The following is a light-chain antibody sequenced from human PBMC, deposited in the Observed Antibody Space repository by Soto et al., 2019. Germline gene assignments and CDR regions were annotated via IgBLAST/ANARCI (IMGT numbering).Light chain of an antibody. V-gene: IGKV3-15*01. Sequence: EIVMTQSPATLSVSPEERATLSCRASQSVSSNLAWYQQKPGQAPRLLIYGASTKATGIPARFSGSGSGTAFTLTISSLQSADFAVYYCQQYNNWPPMAFGQGTKVEIK. CDR1: QSVSSN. CDR3: QQYNNWPPMA. J-gene: IGKJ1*01. CDR2: GAS.